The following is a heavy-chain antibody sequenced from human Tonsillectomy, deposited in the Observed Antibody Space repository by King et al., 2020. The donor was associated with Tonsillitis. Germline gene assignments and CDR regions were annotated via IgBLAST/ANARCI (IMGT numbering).Heavy chain of an antibody. CDR1: GFSLSNARMG. CDR3: ARIRWSRSPGVYYYYGMDV. D-gene: IGHD6-6*01. J-gene: IGHJ6*02. CDR2: IFSNDEK. Sequence: TLKESGPVLVKPTETLTLTCTVSGFSLSNARMGVSWIRQPPGKALEWLAHIFSNDEKSYSTSLKSRLTISKDTSKSQVVLTMTNMDPVDTATYYCARIRWSRSPGVYYYYGMDVWGQGTTVTVSS. V-gene: IGHV2-26*01.